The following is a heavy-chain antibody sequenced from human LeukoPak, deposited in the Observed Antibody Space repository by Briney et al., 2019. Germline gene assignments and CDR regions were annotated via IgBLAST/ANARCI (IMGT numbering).Heavy chain of an antibody. V-gene: IGHV4-59*12. CDR2: IYYSGST. J-gene: IGHJ4*02. CDR1: GGSISSYY. D-gene: IGHD2-15*01. CDR3: AREMERGYCSGGSCYSGINYFDY. Sequence: SETLSLTCTVSGGSISSYYWSWIRQPPGKGLEWIGYIYYSGSTYYNPSLKSRVTISVDTSKNQFSLKLSSVTAADTAVYYCAREMERGYCSGGSCYSGINYFDYWGQGTLVTVSS.